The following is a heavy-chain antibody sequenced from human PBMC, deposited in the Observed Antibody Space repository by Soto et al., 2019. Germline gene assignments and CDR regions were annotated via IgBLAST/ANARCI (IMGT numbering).Heavy chain of an antibody. CDR2: VNADGGST. D-gene: IGHD3-9*01. CDR3: IKVLTRGVGVPRFYFDS. CDR1: GFTFSNDW. Sequence: GGSLRLSCAASGFTFSNDWMHWVRQAPGKGLEWVSRVNADGGSTHYADSVRGRFTISRDNAKNTLFLQLNSLRVEDTAIYYCIKVLTRGVGVPRFYFDSWGQGTLVTVSS. J-gene: IGHJ4*02. V-gene: IGHV3-74*01.